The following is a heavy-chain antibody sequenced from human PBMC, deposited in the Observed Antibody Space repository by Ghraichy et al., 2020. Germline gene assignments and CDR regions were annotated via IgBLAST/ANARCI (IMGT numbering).Heavy chain of an antibody. CDR2: VYDSGNT. V-gene: IGHV4-30-2*01. J-gene: IGHJ4*02. CDR3: VRGVMI. D-gene: IGHD3-10*01. CDR1: GSSVSRGGYS. Sequence: TLSLTCAVSGSSVSRGGYSWNWIRQAPGMGLEWIGYVYDSGNTYYNPSLRSRVTVSLDRTSNSFSLKLTSVTAADTAVYYCVRGVMIWGQGILVTVSS.